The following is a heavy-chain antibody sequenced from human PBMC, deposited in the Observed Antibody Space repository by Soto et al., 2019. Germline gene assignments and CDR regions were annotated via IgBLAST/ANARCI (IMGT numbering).Heavy chain of an antibody. Sequence: GGSLRLSCAASGFTFSSYAMHWVRQAPGKGLEWVAVISYDGSNKYYADSVKGRFTISRDNSKNTLYLQMNSLRAEDTAVYYCARVPPTEKVPAAMLVATIFDYWGQGTLVTVSS. CDR3: ARVPPTEKVPAAMLVATIFDY. J-gene: IGHJ4*02. CDR1: GFTFSSYA. CDR2: ISYDGSNK. D-gene: IGHD2-2*01. V-gene: IGHV3-30-3*01.